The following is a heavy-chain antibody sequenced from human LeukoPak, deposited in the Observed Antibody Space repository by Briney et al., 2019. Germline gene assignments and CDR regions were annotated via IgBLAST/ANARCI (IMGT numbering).Heavy chain of an antibody. J-gene: IGHJ3*02. V-gene: IGHV3-30-3*01. CDR1: GFTFRSYA. CDR2: ISYDGSNK. D-gene: IGHD5-18*01. CDR3: ARWDTAMVNDAFDI. Sequence: PGRSLRLSCAASGFTFRSYAMHWVRQAPGKGLEWVAVISYDGSNKYYADSVKGRFTISRDKSKNTLYLQMNSLRAEDTAVYYCARWDTAMVNDAFDIWGQGTMVTVSS.